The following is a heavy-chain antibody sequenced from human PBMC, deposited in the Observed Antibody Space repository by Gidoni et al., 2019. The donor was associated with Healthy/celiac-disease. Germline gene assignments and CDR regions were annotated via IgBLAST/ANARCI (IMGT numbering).Heavy chain of an antibody. J-gene: IGHJ5*02. CDR3: ARHHYYDSSGYYYGWFDP. V-gene: IGHV4-39*01. CDR2: IYYSGST. Sequence: QLQLPESRPGLVKPSETLSLTCTVSCVSLSRRSSFWGWIRQPPGKGREWIGSIYYSGSTYYNPSLKSRVTIAVDTSKNQFSLKLSSVTAADTAVYYCARHHYYDSSGYYYGWFDPWGQGTLVTVSS. CDR1: CVSLSRRSSF. D-gene: IGHD3-22*01.